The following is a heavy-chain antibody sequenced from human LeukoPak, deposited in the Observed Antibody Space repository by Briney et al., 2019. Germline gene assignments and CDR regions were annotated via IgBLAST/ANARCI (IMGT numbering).Heavy chain of an antibody. Sequence: PSQTLSLTCTVSGGSISSYYWSWIRQPPGKGLEWIGYIYYSGSTNYNPSLKSRVTISVDTSKNQFSLKLSSVTAADTAVYYCARDSGSYYFDYWGQGTLVTVSS. CDR3: ARDSGSYYFDY. J-gene: IGHJ4*02. V-gene: IGHV4-59*01. CDR1: GGSISSYY. D-gene: IGHD1-26*01. CDR2: IYYSGST.